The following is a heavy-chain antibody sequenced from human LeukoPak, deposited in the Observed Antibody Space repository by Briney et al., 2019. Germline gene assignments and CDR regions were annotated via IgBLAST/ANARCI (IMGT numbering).Heavy chain of an antibody. D-gene: IGHD6-19*01. Sequence: ASVKVSCRASGYTFTSYDINWVRQATGQGLEWMGWMNPNSGNTGYAQKFQGRVTVTRNTSISTAYMELSSLRSEDTAVYYCARGGIAVAGMNYWGQGTLVTVSP. CDR2: MNPNSGNT. J-gene: IGHJ4*02. CDR1: GYTFTSYD. CDR3: ARGGIAVAGMNY. V-gene: IGHV1-8*01.